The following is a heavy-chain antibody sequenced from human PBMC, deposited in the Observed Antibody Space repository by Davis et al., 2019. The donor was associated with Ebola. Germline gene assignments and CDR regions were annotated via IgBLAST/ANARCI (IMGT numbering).Heavy chain of an antibody. Sequence: SETLSLTCTVSGGSISSGGYYWSWIRQPPGKGLEWIGEINHSGSTNYNPSLKSRVTISVDTSKNQFSLKLSSVTAADTAVYYCARTRVVAATSFYYYYYGMDVWGQGTTVTVSS. V-gene: IGHV4-39*07. D-gene: IGHD2-15*01. CDR2: INHSGST. J-gene: IGHJ6*02. CDR1: GGSISSGGYY. CDR3: ARTRVVAATSFYYYYYGMDV.